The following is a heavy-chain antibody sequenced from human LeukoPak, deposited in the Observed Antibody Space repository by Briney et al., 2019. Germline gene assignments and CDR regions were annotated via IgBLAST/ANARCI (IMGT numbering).Heavy chain of an antibody. V-gene: IGHV3-30*04. Sequence: GGSLRLSCAASEFRFSTYDMHWVRQAPGKGLEWVAVISYDGNNIYYADSVKGRFTISRDNSKNTLFLQMNSLRPADTAVYYCARVDSSGYRTYFDYWGQGTLVTVSS. CDR3: ARVDSSGYRTYFDY. CDR1: EFRFSTYD. CDR2: ISYDGNNI. J-gene: IGHJ4*02. D-gene: IGHD3-22*01.